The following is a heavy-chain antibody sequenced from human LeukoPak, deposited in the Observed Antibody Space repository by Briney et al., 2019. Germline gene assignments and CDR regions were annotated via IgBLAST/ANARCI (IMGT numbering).Heavy chain of an antibody. D-gene: IGHD4-23*01. CDR2: IYYSGST. Sequence: SETPSLTCAVSGGSISSGGYYWSWIRQPPGKGLEWIGYIYYSGSTNYNPSLKSRVTISVDTSKNQFSLKLSSVTAADTAVYYCARADFGGNPYFDYWGQGTLVTVSS. CDR3: ARADFGGNPYFDY. V-gene: IGHV4-61*08. J-gene: IGHJ4*02. CDR1: GGSISSGGYY.